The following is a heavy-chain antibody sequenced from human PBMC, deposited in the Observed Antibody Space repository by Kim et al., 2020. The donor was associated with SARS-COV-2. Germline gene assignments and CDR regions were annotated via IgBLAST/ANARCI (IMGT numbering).Heavy chain of an antibody. D-gene: IGHD1-26*01. J-gene: IGHJ4*02. V-gene: IGHV3-23*01. CDR3: AITRNSGSYRYYFDY. Sequence: GGSLRLSCAASGFTFSSYAMSWVRQAPGKGLEWVSAISGSGGSTYYADSGKGRFTISRDNSKNTLYLQMNSLRAEDTAVYYCAITRNSGSYRYYFDYWGQGTLVTVSS. CDR1: GFTFSSYA. CDR2: ISGSGGST.